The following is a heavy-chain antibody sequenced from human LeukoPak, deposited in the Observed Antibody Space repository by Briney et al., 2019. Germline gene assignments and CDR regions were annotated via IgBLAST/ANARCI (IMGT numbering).Heavy chain of an antibody. D-gene: IGHD6-13*01. CDR3: AKGPLSSRTTWTWFDP. CDR1: GGSISPYY. J-gene: IGHJ5*02. V-gene: IGHV4-59*01. CDR2: IYYNGNT. Sequence: SETLSLTCTVSGGSISPYYWTWIRQPPGKGLEWIGYIYYNGNTNYNPSLKSRITISVDTSKNQFSLRLKSVTAADTAVYYCAKGPLSSRTTWTWFDPWGQGTLVTVSS.